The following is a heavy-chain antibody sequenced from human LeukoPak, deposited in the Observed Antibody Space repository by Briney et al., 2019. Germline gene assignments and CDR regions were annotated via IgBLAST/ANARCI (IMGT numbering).Heavy chain of an antibody. CDR2: IIPIFGTA. V-gene: IGHV1-69*05. CDR3: ARSTYGDYVYAFDI. CDR1: GGTFSSYA. J-gene: IGHJ3*02. D-gene: IGHD4-17*01. Sequence: SVKVSCKASGGTFSSYAISWVRQAPGQGLEWMGGIIPIFGTANYAQKFQGRATITTDESTSTAYMELSSLRSEDTAVYYCARSTYGDYVYAFDIWGQGTMVTVSS.